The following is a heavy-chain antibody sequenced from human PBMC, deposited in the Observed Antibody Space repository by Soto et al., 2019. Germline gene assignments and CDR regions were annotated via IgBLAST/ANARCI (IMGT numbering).Heavy chain of an antibody. D-gene: IGHD1-1*01. CDR2: IYRSGST. Sequence: QVQLQESGPGLVNPSVTLSLTCAVSGGSISSDNWWSWVRQPPGKGLEWIGDIYRSGSTNYDSSLRGRVTISIDLSKNQFPRKQNSVSAADTAVYYCAGTLHYWGQGTLVAVSS. V-gene: IGHV4-4*02. CDR3: AGTLHY. J-gene: IGHJ4*02. CDR1: GGSISSDNW.